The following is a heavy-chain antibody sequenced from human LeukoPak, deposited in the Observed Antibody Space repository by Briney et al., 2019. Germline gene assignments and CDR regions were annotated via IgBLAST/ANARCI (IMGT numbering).Heavy chain of an antibody. Sequence: TSETLSLTCTVSGGSISSYYWSWIRQPPGKELEWIGYIYYSGSTNYNPSLKSRVTISVDTSKNQFSLKLSSVTAADTAVYYCARGRSYYDSSGYGYWGQGTLVTVSS. CDR2: IYYSGST. J-gene: IGHJ4*02. D-gene: IGHD3-22*01. CDR3: ARGRSYYDSSGYGY. CDR1: GGSISSYY. V-gene: IGHV4-59*01.